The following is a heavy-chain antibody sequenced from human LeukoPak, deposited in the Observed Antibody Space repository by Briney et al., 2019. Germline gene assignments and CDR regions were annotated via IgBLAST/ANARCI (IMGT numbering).Heavy chain of an antibody. J-gene: IGHJ5*02. CDR2: ISGSGGST. CDR3: AKGKTIAAARNWFDP. Sequence: GGSLRLSCAASGFTFSSYAMSWVRQAPGKGLEWVSAISGSGGSTYYADSVKGRFTISRDNSKNTLYLQMNSLRAEDTAVYYCAKGKTIAAARNWFDPWGQGTLVTVFS. CDR1: GFTFSSYA. D-gene: IGHD6-13*01. V-gene: IGHV3-23*01.